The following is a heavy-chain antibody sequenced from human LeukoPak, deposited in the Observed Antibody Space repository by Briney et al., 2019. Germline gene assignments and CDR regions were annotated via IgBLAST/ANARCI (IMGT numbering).Heavy chain of an antibody. CDR3: ARVESPYSSSWYFDY. V-gene: IGHV4-31*03. D-gene: IGHD6-13*01. CDR2: IYYSGST. CDR1: GGSISSGGYY. Sequence: TLSLTCTVSGGSISSGGYYWSWIRQHPGKGLEWIGYIYYSGSTYYNPSLKSRVTISVDTSKNQFSLKLSSVTAADTAVYYCARVESPYSSSWYFDYWAREPWSPSPQ. J-gene: IGHJ4*02.